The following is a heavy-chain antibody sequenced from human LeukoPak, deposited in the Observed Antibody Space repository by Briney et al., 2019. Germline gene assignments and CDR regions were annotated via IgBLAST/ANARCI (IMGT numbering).Heavy chain of an antibody. CDR3: VKEYFGFAFDY. D-gene: IGHD3-9*01. Sequence: GGSLRLSCAASGFTFSSYAMSWVRQAPGKGLEWVSDITSSGDSTYYADSVKGRFTISRDNPKNTLYLQMNSLRAEDTAIYYCVKEYFGFAFDYWGQGTVVTVSS. V-gene: IGHV3-23*01. J-gene: IGHJ4*02. CDR2: ITSSGDST. CDR1: GFTFSSYA.